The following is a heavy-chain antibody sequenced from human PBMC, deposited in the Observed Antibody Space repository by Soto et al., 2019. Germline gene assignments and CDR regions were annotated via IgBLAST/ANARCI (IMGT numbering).Heavy chain of an antibody. CDR1: GGTFSSYT. V-gene: IGHV1-69*04. CDR2: IIPILGIA. Sequence: ASVKVSCKASGGTFSSYTISWVRQAPGQGLEWMGRIIPILGIANYAQKFQGRVTITADKSTSTAYMELSSLRSEDTAVYYCARDITMVRGVISGPLDIWGQGTMVTVSS. D-gene: IGHD3-10*01. J-gene: IGHJ3*02. CDR3: ARDITMVRGVISGPLDI.